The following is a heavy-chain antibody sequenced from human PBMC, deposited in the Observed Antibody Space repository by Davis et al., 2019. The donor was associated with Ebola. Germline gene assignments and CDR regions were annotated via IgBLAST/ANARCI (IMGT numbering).Heavy chain of an antibody. Sequence: GESLKISCAASGFIFSNYWMTWVRQAPGKGLEWVASIKQDGSDKYYVDSVKGRFTISRDNAKKSLYLQMNSLRVEDTAAYYCARFGPLVKYAPFDYWGQGTLVTVSS. CDR1: GFIFSNYW. D-gene: IGHD2-8*02. CDR3: ARFGPLVKYAPFDY. V-gene: IGHV3-7*01. J-gene: IGHJ4*02. CDR2: IKQDGSDK.